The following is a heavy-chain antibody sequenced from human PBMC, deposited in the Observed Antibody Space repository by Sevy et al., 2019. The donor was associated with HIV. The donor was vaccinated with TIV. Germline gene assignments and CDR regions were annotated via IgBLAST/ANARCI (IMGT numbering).Heavy chain of an antibody. D-gene: IGHD3-10*01. CDR1: GFTFSNYW. V-gene: IGHV3-7*01. Sequence: GGSLRLSCAASGFTFSNYWMNWVRQAPGKGLEWVANIKFDGSEKYYVDSVKGRFTSSRDNAKNSLYLQVNSLRSEDTALYYCVASGTYLPDLDYWGQWTLVTVSS. J-gene: IGHJ4*02. CDR2: IKFDGSEK. CDR3: VASGTYLPDLDY.